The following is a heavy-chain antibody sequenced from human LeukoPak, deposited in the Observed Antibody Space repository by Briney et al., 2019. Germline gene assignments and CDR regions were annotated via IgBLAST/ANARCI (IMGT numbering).Heavy chain of an antibody. J-gene: IGHJ5*02. CDR3: ARAGRYGDYFSWFDP. V-gene: IGHV3-64*01. Sequence: GGSLRLSCAASGFTVSSNYMSWVRQAPGKGLEYVSAISSNGGSTYYANSVKGRFTISRDNSKNTLYLQMGSLRAEDTAVYYCARAGRYGDYFSWFDPWGQGTLVTVSS. CDR1: GFTVSSNY. D-gene: IGHD4-17*01. CDR2: ISSNGGST.